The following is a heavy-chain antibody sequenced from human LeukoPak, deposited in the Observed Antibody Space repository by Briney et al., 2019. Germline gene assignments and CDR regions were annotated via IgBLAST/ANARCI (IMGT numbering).Heavy chain of an antibody. CDR3: ARENSDYENYYYYMDV. J-gene: IGHJ6*03. Sequence: GGSLRLSCAASGFTFSSYWMSWVRQAPGKGLEWVANMKKDGSEKYYVDSVKGRFTISRDNAKNSLYLQMNSLRAEDTAVYYCARENSDYENYYYYMDVWGKGTTVTVSS. CDR2: MKKDGSEK. CDR1: GFTFSSYW. D-gene: IGHD5-12*01. V-gene: IGHV3-7*01.